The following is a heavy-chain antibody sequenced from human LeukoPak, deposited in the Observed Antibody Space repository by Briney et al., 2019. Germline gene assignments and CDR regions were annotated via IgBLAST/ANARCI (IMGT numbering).Heavy chain of an antibody. J-gene: IGHJ4*02. D-gene: IGHD1-26*01. CDR2: ISWNSGSI. Sequence: GGSLRLSCAASGFTFDDYAMHWVRQAPGKGLEWVSGISWNSGSIGYADSVKGRFTISRDNAKNSLYLQMNSLRAEDTALYYCAKDRGSSGYLSYWGQGTLVTVSS. CDR1: GFTFDDYA. CDR3: AKDRGSSGYLSY. V-gene: IGHV3-9*01.